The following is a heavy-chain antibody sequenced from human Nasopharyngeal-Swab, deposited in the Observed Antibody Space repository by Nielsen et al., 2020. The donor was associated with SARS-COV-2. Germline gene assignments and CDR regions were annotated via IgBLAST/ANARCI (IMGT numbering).Heavy chain of an antibody. CDR2: INHSGST. CDR3: ARGRVGAKDY. J-gene: IGHJ4*02. CDR1: GGSFSGYY. D-gene: IGHD1-26*01. V-gene: IGHV4-34*01. Sequence: GSLRLSCAVYGGSFSGYYWSWIRQPPGKGLEWIGEINHSGSTNYNPSLKSRATISVDTSKNQFSLKLSSVTAADTAVYYCARGRVGAKDYWGQGTLVTVSS.